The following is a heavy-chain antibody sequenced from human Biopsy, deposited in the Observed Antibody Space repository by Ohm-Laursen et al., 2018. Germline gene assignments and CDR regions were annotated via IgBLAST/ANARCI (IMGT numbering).Heavy chain of an antibody. CDR2: INHSGST. V-gene: IGHV4-34*01. Sequence: TLSLTCAVYGGSFSGYYWSWIRQPPGKGLEWTGEINHSGSTNYNPSLKSRVTISVDTSKNQFSLKLSSGTAADTAVYYCARGRLRAVARFDYWGQGTLVTVSS. CDR3: ARGRLRAVARFDY. CDR1: GGSFSGYY. J-gene: IGHJ4*02. D-gene: IGHD6-19*01.